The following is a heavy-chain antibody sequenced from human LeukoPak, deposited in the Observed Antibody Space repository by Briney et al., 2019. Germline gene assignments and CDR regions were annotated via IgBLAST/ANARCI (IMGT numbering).Heavy chain of an antibody. CDR2: TYYSGST. D-gene: IGHD3-9*01. CDR3: ARLSKGQYFDYIFDN. V-gene: IGHV4-39*01. J-gene: IGHJ4*02. Sequence: SETLSLTCTVSGGSVSSYEYYWGWIRQPPGKGLEWIGNTYYSGSTYYNPSLKSRLTMSVDTSKNQFSLKMSSVTAADTAVYYCARLSKGQYFDYIFDNWGQGALVTVSS. CDR1: GGSVSSYEYY.